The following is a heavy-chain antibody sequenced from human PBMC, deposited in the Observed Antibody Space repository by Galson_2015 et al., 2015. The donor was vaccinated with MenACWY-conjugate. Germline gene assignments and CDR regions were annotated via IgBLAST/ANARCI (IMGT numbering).Heavy chain of an antibody. CDR1: GYTFSDSG. D-gene: IGHD3-16*01. V-gene: IGHV1-18*01. CDR2: ISASTGNT. CDR3: ARASTGLSSRFLDV. Sequence: SVKVSCKASGYTFSDSGVTWVRQAPGQGLEWMGWISASTGNTNYGQKFYGRVTMTTDTSTNTAFMELRSLRSDDTAVYFCARASTGLSSRFLDVWGQGTTVTVS. J-gene: IGHJ6*02.